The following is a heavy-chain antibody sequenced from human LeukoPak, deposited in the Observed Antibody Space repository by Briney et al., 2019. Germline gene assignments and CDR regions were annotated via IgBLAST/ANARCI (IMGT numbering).Heavy chain of an antibody. CDR2: IYYSGST. CDR3: ARALRGAVAGLYWYFDL. D-gene: IGHD6-19*01. V-gene: IGHV4-59*01. Sequence: SETLSLTCTVSGGSISSYYWSWIRQPPGKGLEWIGYIYYSGSTNYNPSLKSRVTISVDTSKNQFSLKLSSVAAAGTAVYYCARALRGAVAGLYWYFDLWGRGTLVTVSS. J-gene: IGHJ2*01. CDR1: GGSISSYY.